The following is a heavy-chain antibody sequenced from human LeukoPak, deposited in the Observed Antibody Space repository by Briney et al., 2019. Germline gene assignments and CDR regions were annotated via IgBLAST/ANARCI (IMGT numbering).Heavy chain of an antibody. CDR1: GGSISSYY. J-gene: IGHJ5*02. V-gene: IGHV4-4*07. Sequence: SETLSLTCTVSGGSISSYYWSWIRQPAGKGLEWIGRIYTSGSTNYNPSLKSRVTMSVDTSKNQFSLKLSSVTAADTAVYYCARTPATVTTEGWFDPWGQGTLVTVSS. CDR3: ARTPATVTTEGWFDP. D-gene: IGHD4-17*01. CDR2: IYTSGST.